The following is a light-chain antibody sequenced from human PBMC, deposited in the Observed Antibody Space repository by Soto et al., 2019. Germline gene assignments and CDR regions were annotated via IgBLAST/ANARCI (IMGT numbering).Light chain of an antibody. Sequence: EIVLTQSPGILSLSPGERATLSCRASQSVSSSYLAWYQQKPGQAPRLLIYGASSRATGIPDRFSGSGSGTDFTLPISRLEPEDFAVYYFHQYGSSLWTVGQGTKVDI. V-gene: IGKV3-20*01. J-gene: IGKJ1*01. CDR2: GAS. CDR3: HQYGSSLWT. CDR1: QSVSSSY.